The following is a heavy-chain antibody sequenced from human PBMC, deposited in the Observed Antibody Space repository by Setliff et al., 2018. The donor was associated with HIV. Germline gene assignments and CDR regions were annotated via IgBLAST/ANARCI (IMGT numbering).Heavy chain of an antibody. J-gene: IGHJ6*03. CDR1: DNSISNYY. CDR2: THHTGAT. Sequence: PSETLSLTCIVSDNSISNYYWNWIRQPPGKGLEWIGYTHHTGATDYSPSLKSRVATSVDPSKNQFSLILRSVTAADTAVYYCALTGHRLLRGYMDVWGKGTTVTVSS. CDR3: ALTGHRLLRGYMDV. V-gene: IGHV4-59*03. D-gene: IGHD2-15*01.